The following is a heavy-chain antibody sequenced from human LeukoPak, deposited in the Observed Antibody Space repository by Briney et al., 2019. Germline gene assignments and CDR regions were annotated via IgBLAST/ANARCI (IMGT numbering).Heavy chain of an antibody. CDR3: ARDLPGIAGD. D-gene: IGHD6-13*01. Sequence: GGSLRLSCTASGFTFTNTWMSWVRQAPGKGLEWVGLIKSKTDGETTDYAEPVKGRFTISRDDSKNTLYLQMNSLKSEDTAVYYCARDLPGIAGDWGQGALVTVSS. CDR1: GFTFTNTW. J-gene: IGHJ4*02. CDR2: IKSKTDGETT. V-gene: IGHV3-15*01.